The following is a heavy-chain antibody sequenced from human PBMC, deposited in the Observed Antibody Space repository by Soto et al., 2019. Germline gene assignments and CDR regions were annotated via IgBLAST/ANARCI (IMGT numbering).Heavy chain of an antibody. V-gene: IGHV3-9*01. J-gene: IGHJ1*01. CDR1: WFTFFDFA. CDR3: AKEQLGYCSSTSCPKYFQH. D-gene: IGHD2-2*01. CDR2: ISWNSGSI. Sequence: AGGAPRPSRSAPWFTFFDFALARGPAASREGLVWFSGISWNSGSIGYADSVKGRFTISRDNAKNSLYLQMNSLRAEDTALYYCAKEQLGYCSSTSCPKYFQHWGQGTLVTVSS.